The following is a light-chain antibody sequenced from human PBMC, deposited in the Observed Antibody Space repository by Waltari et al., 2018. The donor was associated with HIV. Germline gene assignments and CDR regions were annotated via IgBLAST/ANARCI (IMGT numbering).Light chain of an antibody. CDR1: QLGDQF. J-gene: IGLJ2*01. CDR3: QAWDRSVV. Sequence: SYELTQPPSVSVSPGQTASITCPGDQLGDQFVCWYQQRPGQPPVLVKYQDSKRPSGIPERFSGSNAGNTATLTITGTQSMDEADYYCQAWDRSVVFGGGTKLTVL. CDR2: QDS. V-gene: IGLV3-1*01.